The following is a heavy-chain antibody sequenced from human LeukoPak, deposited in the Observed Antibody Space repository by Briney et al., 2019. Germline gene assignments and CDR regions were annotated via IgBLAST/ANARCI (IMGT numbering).Heavy chain of an antibody. CDR2: MNPNSGNT. CDR1: GYTFTSYD. CDR3: ARVPNYYDSSGYPPVDAFDI. V-gene: IGHV1-8*01. Sequence: GASVEVSCKASGYTFTSYDINWVRQATGQGLEWMGWMNPNSGNTGYAQKFQGRVTMTRNTSISTAYMELSSLRSEDTAVYYCARVPNYYDSSGYPPVDAFDIWGQGTMVTVSS. D-gene: IGHD3-22*01. J-gene: IGHJ3*02.